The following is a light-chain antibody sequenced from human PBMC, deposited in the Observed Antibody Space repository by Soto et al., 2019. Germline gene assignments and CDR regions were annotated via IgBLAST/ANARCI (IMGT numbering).Light chain of an antibody. CDR1: SRDVGGFNS. V-gene: IGLV2-14*03. CDR3: SSYTSTMTNV. Sequence: QSALTQPASVSGSPGQSITISCTGTSRDVGGFNSVSWYQLRPGTAPKLILYDVVDRPSGVSYRFSGSKSGNTASLTISGLQAADEADYFCSSYTSTMTNVFGSGTKLTVL. J-gene: IGLJ1*01. CDR2: DVV.